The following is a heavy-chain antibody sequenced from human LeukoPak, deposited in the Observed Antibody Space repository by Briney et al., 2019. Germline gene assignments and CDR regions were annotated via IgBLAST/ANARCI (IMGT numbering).Heavy chain of an antibody. J-gene: IGHJ4*02. V-gene: IGHV1-2*02. D-gene: IGHD1-1*01. CDR3: ARGGNWNDEPIDY. CDR1: GYTFTGYY. Sequence: ASVKVPCKASGYTFTGYYMHWVRQAPGQGLEWMGWINPNSDGTNYAQKFQGRVTMTRDTSISTAYMELSRLRSDDTAVYYCARGGNWNDEPIDYWGQGTLVTVSS. CDR2: INPNSDGT.